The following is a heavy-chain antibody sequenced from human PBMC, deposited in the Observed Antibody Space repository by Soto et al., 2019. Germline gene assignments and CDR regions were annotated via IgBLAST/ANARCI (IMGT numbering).Heavy chain of an antibody. Sequence: QVQLVESGGGVVQPGRSLRLSCAASGFTFSSYAMHWVRQAPGKGLAWVAVIWYDGSNKYYVDSVKGRFTISRDNAKNTIYLQMDSLRVEDTAVFYCARDLRTISGVVTSYDYSGMDVWGQGTTVTVSS. V-gene: IGHV3-33*01. D-gene: IGHD3-3*01. CDR3: ARDLRTISGVVTSYDYSGMDV. J-gene: IGHJ6*02. CDR2: IWYDGSNK. CDR1: GFTFSSYA.